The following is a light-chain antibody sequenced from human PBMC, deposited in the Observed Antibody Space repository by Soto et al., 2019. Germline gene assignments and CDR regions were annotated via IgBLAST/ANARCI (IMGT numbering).Light chain of an antibody. Sequence: DIQMTQSPSTLSASVGDRVTITCRASQSISSCLAWYQQKPGKAPNLLIYKASSLETGVPSRFSGSGSGTEFTLTISSLQPDDFTTYYCQQYNSYPWTFGQGTKVEIK. J-gene: IGKJ1*01. CDR3: QQYNSYPWT. CDR1: QSISSC. CDR2: KAS. V-gene: IGKV1-5*03.